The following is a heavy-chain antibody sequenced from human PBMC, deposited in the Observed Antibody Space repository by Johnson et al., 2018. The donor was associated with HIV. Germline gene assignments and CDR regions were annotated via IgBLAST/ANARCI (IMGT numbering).Heavy chain of an antibody. CDR3: AGDRVRDAFDI. CDR1: GFTFSDSY. Sequence: QVQLVESGGGLVKPGGSLRLSCAASGFTFSDSYMSWIRQAPGKGLEWVSYISFSGGTIYYADSVRGRFTISRDNTKNSRSLQMSRLRVEDTAVYYCAGDRVRDAFDIWGQGTMVTVSS. V-gene: IGHV3-11*04. CDR2: ISFSGGTI. J-gene: IGHJ3*02. D-gene: IGHD3-10*01.